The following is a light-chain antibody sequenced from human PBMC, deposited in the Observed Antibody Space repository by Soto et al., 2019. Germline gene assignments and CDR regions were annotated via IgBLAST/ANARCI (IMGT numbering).Light chain of an antibody. V-gene: IGKV3-20*01. CDR1: ETVNTNC. Sequence: EIVLTQSPGTLSLSPGERAALSCRASETVNTNCLVRYQQIPGQAPRLLIYGASSRASGIPARFSGSGSGTDFNLTISRLEPEDFAKYYCQQCGSSPLTFGGGIKVEIK. CDR2: GAS. CDR3: QQCGSSPLT. J-gene: IGKJ4*01.